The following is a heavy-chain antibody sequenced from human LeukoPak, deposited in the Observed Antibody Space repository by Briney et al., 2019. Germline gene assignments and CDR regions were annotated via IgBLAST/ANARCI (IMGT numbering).Heavy chain of an antibody. CDR3: ARDRGGYCGGDCYSVFDY. CDR1: CGAISSYY. Sequence: SETLSLTCTVSCGAISSYYWSWIRQPPGKELEWIGYIYYSGSTNYNPSLKSRVTISVDTSKNRFSLKLNSVTAADTAVYYCARDRGGYCGGDCYSVFDYWGQGTLVTVSS. V-gene: IGHV4-59*01. J-gene: IGHJ4*02. CDR2: IYYSGST. D-gene: IGHD2-21*02.